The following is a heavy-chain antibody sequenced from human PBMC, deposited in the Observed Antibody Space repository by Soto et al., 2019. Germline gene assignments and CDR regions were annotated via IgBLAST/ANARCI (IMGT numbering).Heavy chain of an antibody. J-gene: IGHJ6*02. D-gene: IGHD2-21*01. CDR2: IYYSGST. CDR1: GGSISSGGYY. V-gene: IGHV4-31*03. CDR3: AASCVGCGGFNYYGMDV. Sequence: SETLSLTCTVSGGSISSGGYYWSWIRQHPGKGLEWIGYIYYSGSTYYNPSLESRVTISVDTSKNQFSLKLSSVTAAATAVYYCAASCVGCGGFNYYGMDVWGQWTTVTVS.